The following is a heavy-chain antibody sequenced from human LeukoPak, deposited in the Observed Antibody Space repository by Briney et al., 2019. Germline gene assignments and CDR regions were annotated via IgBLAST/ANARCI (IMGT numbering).Heavy chain of an antibody. J-gene: IGHJ6*02. D-gene: IGHD3-22*01. CDR3: ARDPTYYYDSSGPLRYYYYGMDV. V-gene: IGHV1-69*13. Sequence: ASVKVSCKTSGYIFTGYYMHWVRQAPGQGLEWMGGIIPIFGTANYAQKFQGRVTITADESASTAYMELSSLRAEDTAVYYCARDPTYYYDSSGPLRYYYYGMDVWGQGTTVTVSS. CDR2: IIPIFGTA. CDR1: GYIFTGYY.